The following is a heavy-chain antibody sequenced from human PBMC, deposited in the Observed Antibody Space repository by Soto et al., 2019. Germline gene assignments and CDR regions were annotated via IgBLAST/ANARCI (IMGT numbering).Heavy chain of an antibody. CDR1: GFTFSSYE. CDR2: ISSSASTI. V-gene: IGHV3-48*03. D-gene: IGHD2-2*02. Sequence: EVQLVESGGGLVQPGGSLRLSCAASGFTFSSYEMNWVRQAPGKGLEWVLSISSSASTIYYADSVKGRFTISRDNAKNSLYLQMNSLRAEDTAVYYCARSWGVYCSSTSCYSPWFDPWGQGTLVTVSS. CDR3: ARSWGVYCSSTSCYSPWFDP. J-gene: IGHJ5*02.